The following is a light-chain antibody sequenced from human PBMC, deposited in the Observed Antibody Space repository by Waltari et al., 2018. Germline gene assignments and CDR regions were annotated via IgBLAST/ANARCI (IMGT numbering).Light chain of an antibody. CDR2: QDS. J-gene: IGLJ2*01. Sequence: SYELTQPPSVSVSPGQTASITCSGDKLGDKYACWYQQKPGQSPVLVIYQDSKRPSGFPWRLSGSKPVNTATLTISGTQAMDEADYYCQAWDSSHVVFGGGTKLTVL. V-gene: IGLV3-1*01. CDR3: QAWDSSHVV. CDR1: KLGDKY.